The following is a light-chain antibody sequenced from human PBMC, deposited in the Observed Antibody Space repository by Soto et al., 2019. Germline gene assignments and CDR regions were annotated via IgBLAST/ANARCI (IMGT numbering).Light chain of an antibody. CDR1: QYIGSN. Sequence: EIVMTQSPATLSVSPGEKATLSCRASQYIGSNLAWYQQKPGRAPRLLIYGASTRATGIPARFSGSGSGTEFTLTISSLQSEDFAVYYCQQRSNWPSFTFGPGTKVDIK. CDR3: QQRSNWPSFT. CDR2: GAS. J-gene: IGKJ3*01. V-gene: IGKV3-15*01.